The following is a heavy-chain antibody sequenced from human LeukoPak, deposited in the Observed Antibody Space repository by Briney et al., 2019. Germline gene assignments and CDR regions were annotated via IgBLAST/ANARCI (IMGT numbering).Heavy chain of an antibody. V-gene: IGHV4-59*01. CDR2: IYYSGST. CDR1: GGSISSYY. CDR3: ATSPYSSSWYRDDY. Sequence: SETLSLTCTVSGGSISSYYWSWIRQPPGKGLEWIGYIYYSGSTNYNPSLKSRVTISVDTSKNQFSLKLSSVTAADTAVYYCATSPYSSSWYRDDYWGQGALVTVSS. D-gene: IGHD6-13*01. J-gene: IGHJ4*02.